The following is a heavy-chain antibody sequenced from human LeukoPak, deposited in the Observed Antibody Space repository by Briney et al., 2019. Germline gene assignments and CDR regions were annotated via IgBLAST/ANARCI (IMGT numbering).Heavy chain of an antibody. Sequence: TSETLSLTCAVYGGSFSGYYWGWIRQPPGKGLEWIGSIYYSGSTYYNPSLKSRVTISVDTSKNQFSLKLSSVTAADTAVYYCARPTSIAARYAFDIWGQGTMVTVSS. V-gene: IGHV4-39*01. J-gene: IGHJ3*02. CDR2: IYYSGST. CDR1: GGSFSGYY. CDR3: ARPTSIAARYAFDI. D-gene: IGHD6-6*01.